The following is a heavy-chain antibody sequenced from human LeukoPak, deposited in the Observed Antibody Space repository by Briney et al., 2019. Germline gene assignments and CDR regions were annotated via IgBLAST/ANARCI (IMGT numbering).Heavy chain of an antibody. V-gene: IGHV4-59*01. Sequence: SETLSLTCTVSGVSISSYYWSWIRQPPGKGLEWIGYIYYSGSTNYNPSLKSRVTISVDTSKNQFSLKLSSVTAADTAVYYCARNVRGVTENWFDPWGQGTLVTVPS. D-gene: IGHD3-10*01. CDR3: ARNVRGVTENWFDP. CDR2: IYYSGST. CDR1: GVSISSYY. J-gene: IGHJ5*02.